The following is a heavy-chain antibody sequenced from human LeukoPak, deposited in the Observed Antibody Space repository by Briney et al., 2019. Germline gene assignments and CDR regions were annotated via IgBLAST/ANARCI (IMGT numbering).Heavy chain of an antibody. J-gene: IGHJ4*02. CDR1: GGSISSGDYY. CDR2: IYYSGST. D-gene: IGHD6-13*01. V-gene: IGHV4-30-4*08. Sequence: SETLSLTCTVSGGSISSGDYYWSWIRQPPWKGLEWIGDIYYSGSTYYNPSLKSRVTISVDTSKNQFSLKLSSVTAADTAVYYCATQLLEIAAAGNFDYWGQGTLVTVSS. CDR3: ATQLLEIAAAGNFDY.